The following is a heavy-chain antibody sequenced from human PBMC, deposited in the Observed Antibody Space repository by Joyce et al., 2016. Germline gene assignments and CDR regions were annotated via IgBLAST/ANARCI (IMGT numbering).Heavy chain of an antibody. CDR1: EYSFSSFW. CDR3: ARLSMVRGTTPIDY. Sequence: EVQLVQSGAEVKKPGESLKISCKGFEYSFSSFWIGWVRQMPGQGLEWMGILFPADSDTRYSPSFPGQVTISADKSIRTAYLQWDSLKASDTAMYYCARLSMVRGTTPIDYWGQGTLVTVSS. D-gene: IGHD3-10*01. J-gene: IGHJ4*02. CDR2: LFPADSDT. V-gene: IGHV5-51*01.